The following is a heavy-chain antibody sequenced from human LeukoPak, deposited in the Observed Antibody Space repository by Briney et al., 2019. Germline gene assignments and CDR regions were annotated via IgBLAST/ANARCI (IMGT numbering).Heavy chain of an antibody. CDR1: GFTFSSYW. V-gene: IGHV3-7*01. CDR2: IKQDGSEK. J-gene: IGHJ4*02. Sequence: GSLRLSCAASGFTFSSYWMSWVRQAPGKGLEWVANIKQDGSEKYYVDSVKGRFTISRDNAKNSLYLQMNSLRAEDTAVYYCARDWGEIAAAGNDYFDYWGQGTLVTVSS. CDR3: ARDWGEIAAAGNDYFDY. D-gene: IGHD6-13*01.